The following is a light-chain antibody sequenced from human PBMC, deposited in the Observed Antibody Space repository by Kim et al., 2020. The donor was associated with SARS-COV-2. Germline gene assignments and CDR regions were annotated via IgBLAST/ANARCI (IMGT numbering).Light chain of an antibody. J-gene: IGKJ2*03. CDR3: EQSYRTPDS. CDR2: AAS. CDR1: HGSSSS. Sequence: GSVADRVTMPRPASHGSSSSLNWYRQKPGQAPTLLIYAASSLQSGVPSRFSGSGSGTDFTLTISSLEPEDFATYYCEQSYRTPDSFGQGTKLEI. V-gene: IGKV1-39*01.